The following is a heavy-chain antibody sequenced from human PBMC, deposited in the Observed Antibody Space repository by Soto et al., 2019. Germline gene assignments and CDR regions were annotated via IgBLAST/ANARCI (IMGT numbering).Heavy chain of an antibody. D-gene: IGHD5-18*01. V-gene: IGHV4-31*03. Sequence: SETLSLTCTVSGGSISSGGYYWSWIRQHPGKGLEWIGYIYYSGSTYYNPSLKSRVTISVDTSKNQFSLKLSSVTAADTAVYYCARDIRSYGAGSYYYYYYGMDVWGQGTTVTVSS. CDR3: ARDIRSYGAGSYYYYYYGMDV. J-gene: IGHJ6*02. CDR1: GGSISSGGYY. CDR2: IYYSGST.